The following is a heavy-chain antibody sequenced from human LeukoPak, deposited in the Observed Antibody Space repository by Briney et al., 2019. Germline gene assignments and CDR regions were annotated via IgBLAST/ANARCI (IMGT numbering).Heavy chain of an antibody. V-gene: IGHV3-74*03. D-gene: IGHD4-17*01. Sequence: GGSLRLSCAGSGFTFSCYWMHWLRQAPGKGLVWVSRIHGDGTNTKYANSVKGRFTISRDNAKNTLYLQMNSLRAEDTAVYYCAIGYGDYVAYFDYWGEGTLVTVSS. J-gene: IGHJ4*02. CDR1: GFTFSCYW. CDR2: IHGDGTNT. CDR3: AIGYGDYVAYFDY.